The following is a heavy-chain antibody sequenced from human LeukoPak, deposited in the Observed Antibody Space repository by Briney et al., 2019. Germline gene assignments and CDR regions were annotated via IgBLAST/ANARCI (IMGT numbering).Heavy chain of an antibody. CDR2: INHSGST. CDR1: GGSISSSNW. J-gene: IGHJ4*02. Sequence: SETLSLTCAVSGGSISSSNWWSWVRQPPGKGLEWIGEINHSGSTNYNPSLKSRVTISVDTSKNQFSLKLSSVTAADTAVYYCARSGYGGNSYWGQGTLVTVSS. CDR3: ARSGYGGNSY. V-gene: IGHV4-4*02. D-gene: IGHD4-23*01.